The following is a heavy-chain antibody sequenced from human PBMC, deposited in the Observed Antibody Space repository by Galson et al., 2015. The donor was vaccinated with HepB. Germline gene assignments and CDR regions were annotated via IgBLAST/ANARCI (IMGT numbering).Heavy chain of an antibody. D-gene: IGHD3-22*01. J-gene: IGHJ4*02. CDR2: INPSGGST. CDR3: ETEAYYDSSGYYSASY. Sequence: SVKVSCKASGYTFTSYYMHWVRQAPGQGLEWMGIINPSGGSTSYARKFQGRVTMTRDTSTSTVYMELSSLRSEDTAVYYCETEAYYDSSGYYSASYWGQGTLVTVSS. CDR1: GYTFTSYY. V-gene: IGHV1-46*01.